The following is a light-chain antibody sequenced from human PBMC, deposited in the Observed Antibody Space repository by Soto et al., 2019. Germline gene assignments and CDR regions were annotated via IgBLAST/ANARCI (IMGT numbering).Light chain of an antibody. CDR1: QSVSSN. V-gene: IGKV3-15*01. J-gene: IGKJ1*01. Sequence: EIEMTQSPATLSLSPGERATLSCWASQSVSSNLAWYQQKPGQAPRLLIYGASTRATGIPARFSGSGSGTEFTLTICSLQSEDFAVYYCQQYNNWPTFGQGTKVDI. CDR3: QQYNNWPT. CDR2: GAS.